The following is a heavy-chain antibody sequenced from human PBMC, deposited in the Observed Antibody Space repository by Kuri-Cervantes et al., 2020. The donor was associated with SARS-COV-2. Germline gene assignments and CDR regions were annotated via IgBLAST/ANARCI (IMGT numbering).Heavy chain of an antibody. CDR1: GFTFSSYA. J-gene: IGHJ6*02. D-gene: IGHD4-11*01. CDR2: VSAGGTAT. V-gene: IGHV3-23*01. Sequence: GGSLRLSCAASGFTFSSYAMSWVRQAPGKGLEWVSAVSAGGTATYYAESLKGRFRISRDKFNNTVDLQMTNLRVDDTAVYYCVRYRSYYDGLDVWGQGTTVTVSS. CDR3: VRYRSYYDGLDV.